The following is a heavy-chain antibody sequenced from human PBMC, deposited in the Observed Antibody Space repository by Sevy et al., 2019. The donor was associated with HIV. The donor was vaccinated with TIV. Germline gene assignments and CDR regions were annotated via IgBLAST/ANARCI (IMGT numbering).Heavy chain of an antibody. Sequence: SETLSLTCAVYGGSFGGYYWSWIRQPPGKGLEWIGEINHSGSPNYNPSLKSRVTISVDRSKNQFSLKLSSVTAADTAVYYCARGNYCDYSYWGQGTLVTVSS. CDR1: GGSFGGYY. CDR2: INHSGSP. J-gene: IGHJ4*02. CDR3: ARGNYCDYSY. V-gene: IGHV4-34*01. D-gene: IGHD4-17*01.